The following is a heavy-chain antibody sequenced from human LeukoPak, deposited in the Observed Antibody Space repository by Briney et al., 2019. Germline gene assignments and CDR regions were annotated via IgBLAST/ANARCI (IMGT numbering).Heavy chain of an antibody. CDR3: ARAKWGSDFDY. CDR2: IYSGGST. J-gene: IGHJ4*02. V-gene: IGHV3-66*02. Sequence: GGSPRLSCAASGFTVSSNYMSWVRQAPGKGLEWVSVIYSGGSTYYADSVKGRFTIFRDNSKNTLYLQMNSLRAEDTAVYYCARAKWGSDFDYWGQGTLVTVSS. CDR1: GFTVSSNY. D-gene: IGHD1-26*01.